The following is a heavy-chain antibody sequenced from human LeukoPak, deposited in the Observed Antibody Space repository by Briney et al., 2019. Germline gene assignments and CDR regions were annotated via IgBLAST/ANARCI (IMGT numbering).Heavy chain of an antibody. CDR3: ARPVYSYYYYMDV. CDR1: GFTFSSYW. CDR2: IKQDGSEK. J-gene: IGHJ6*03. D-gene: IGHD2-15*01. V-gene: IGHV3-7*01. Sequence: PGGSLRLSCAASGFTFSSYWMSWVRQAPGEGLEWVANIKQDGSEKYYVDSVKGRFTISRDNAKNSLYLQMNSLRAEDTAVYYCARPVYSYYYYMDVWGKGTTVTVSS.